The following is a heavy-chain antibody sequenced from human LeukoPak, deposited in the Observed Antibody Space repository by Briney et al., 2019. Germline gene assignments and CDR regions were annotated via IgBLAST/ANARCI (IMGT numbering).Heavy chain of an antibody. V-gene: IGHV4-34*01. Sequence: NPSETLSLTCAVYGGSFSGYYWSWIRQPPGKGLEWIGEINHSGSTNYNPSLKSRVTISVDTSKNQFSLKLSSVTAADPAVYYCARGSYYYGSGSYYNQGAPLNWFDPWGQGTLVTVSS. CDR1: GGSFSGYY. CDR2: INHSGST. J-gene: IGHJ5*02. D-gene: IGHD3-10*01. CDR3: ARGSYYYGSGSYYNQGAPLNWFDP.